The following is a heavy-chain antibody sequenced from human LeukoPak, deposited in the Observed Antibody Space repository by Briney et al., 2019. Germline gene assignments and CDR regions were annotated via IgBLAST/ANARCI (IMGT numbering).Heavy chain of an antibody. Sequence: TSETLSLTCAVHGGSFSGYHWNWIRQLPGKGLEWIGEINDRGHTNYNPSLESRVTISVDTSKKQFSLKLSSVAAADTAVYYCARDPTTVVTTPYYFDFWGQGTLVTVSS. CDR2: INDRGHT. J-gene: IGHJ4*02. V-gene: IGHV4-34*01. CDR1: GGSFSGYH. D-gene: IGHD4-23*01. CDR3: ARDPTTVVTTPYYFDF.